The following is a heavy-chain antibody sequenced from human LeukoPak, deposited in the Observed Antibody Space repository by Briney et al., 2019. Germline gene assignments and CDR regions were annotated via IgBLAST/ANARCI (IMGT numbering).Heavy chain of an antibody. J-gene: IGHJ4*02. V-gene: IGHV3-23*01. CDR3: ARDRGYYYFGSGGYSSFDY. CDR1: GFTFSSYA. CDR2: ISDSGDTT. Sequence: GGSLRLSCTASGFTFSSYAMSWVRQAPGKGLKWVSSISDSGDTTYYADSVKGLFTISRDNSKNTLYLQMNSLRAEDTAVYYCARDRGYYYFGSGGYSSFDYWGQGTLVTVSS. D-gene: IGHD3-10*01.